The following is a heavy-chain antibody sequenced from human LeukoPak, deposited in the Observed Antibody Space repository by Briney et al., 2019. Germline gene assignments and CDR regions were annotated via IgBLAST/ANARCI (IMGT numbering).Heavy chain of an antibody. CDR1: GFRLSSYA. J-gene: IGHJ4*02. CDR3: VRIVGHTTTYF. CDR2: VSLDGRNK. D-gene: IGHD1-26*01. V-gene: IGHV3-30-3*01. Sequence: GGSLRLSCEASGFRLSSYAFHWVRQAPGKGLEWVSFVSLDGRNKNYADSVRGRFTSSRDNSKNTLYLQMNSVTYEDTSVYFCVRIVGHTTTYFWGQGTIVTVSS.